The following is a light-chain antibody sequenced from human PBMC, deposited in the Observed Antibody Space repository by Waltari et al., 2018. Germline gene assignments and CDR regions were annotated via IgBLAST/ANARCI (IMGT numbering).Light chain of an antibody. J-gene: IGKJ5*01. V-gene: IGKV4-1*01. Sequence: DIVMTQSPDPLAVSLGERATIHCKSSQSVLYSSNNKNYLAWYQQKPGQPPKLLIYWASTRESGVPDRFSGSGSGPDFTLTISSLQADDVAVYYCQQYYTTPITFGQGTRLEIK. CDR1: QSVLYSSNNKNY. CDR3: QQYYTTPIT. CDR2: WAS.